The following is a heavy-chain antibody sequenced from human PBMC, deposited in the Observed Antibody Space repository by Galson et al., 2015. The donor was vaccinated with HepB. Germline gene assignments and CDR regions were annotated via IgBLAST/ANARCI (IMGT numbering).Heavy chain of an antibody. J-gene: IGHJ4*02. V-gene: IGHV3-30*18. D-gene: IGHD6-19*01. CDR1: GFTFSNYG. CDR2: ISYDGSNK. Sequence: SLRLSCAASGFTFSNYGMHWVRQAPGKGLEWVAVISYDGSNKYYVDSVKGRFTISRDNSKNTLCLQMNSLRAEDTALYYRAKDPYLYSALAGTMAGFDYWGQGTLVTVSS. CDR3: AKDPYLYSALAGTMAGFDY.